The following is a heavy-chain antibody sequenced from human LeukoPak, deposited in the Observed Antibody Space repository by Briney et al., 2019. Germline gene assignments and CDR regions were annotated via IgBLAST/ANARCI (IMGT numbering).Heavy chain of an antibody. CDR2: IYPGDSQT. CDR3: ARQGLAVAENFFDS. CDR1: GYRFTTYW. J-gene: IGHJ4*02. D-gene: IGHD6-19*01. Sequence: GESLQISCKGSGYRFTTYWIGWVRQIPGQGLEWMGIIYPGDSQTRYSPSFQGQVTISADKSIGTAYLQWSSLRASDTAMYYCARQGLAVAENFFDSWGQGTLVTVSS. V-gene: IGHV5-51*01.